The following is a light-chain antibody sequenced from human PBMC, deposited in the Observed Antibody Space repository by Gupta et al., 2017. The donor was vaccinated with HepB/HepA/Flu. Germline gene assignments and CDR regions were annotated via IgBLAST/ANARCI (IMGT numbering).Light chain of an antibody. Sequence: EIVMTQPPATLSVSPGERATLSCRASQSVSSNLAWYQQKPGQAPRLLIYGASTRATGIPARFSGSGFGTEFTLTISSLQSEDFAVYYCQQYNNGWTFGQGTKVEIK. CDR1: QSVSSN. J-gene: IGKJ1*01. V-gene: IGKV3-15*01. CDR3: QQYNNGWT. CDR2: GAS.